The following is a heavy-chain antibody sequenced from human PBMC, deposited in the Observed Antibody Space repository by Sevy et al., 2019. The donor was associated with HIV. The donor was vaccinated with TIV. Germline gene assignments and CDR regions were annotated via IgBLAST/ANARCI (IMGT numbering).Heavy chain of an antibody. CDR1: GGSFSGYY. CDR3: ARHCSSSSCSHAFDI. CDR2: INHSGST. Sequence: SETLSLTCAVYGGSFSGYYWSWIRQPPGKGLEWAGEINHSGSTNYNPSLKSRVTISVDTSNNQFSLKLSSVTAADTAVYYCARHCSSSSCSHAFDIWGQGTMVTVSS. D-gene: IGHD2-2*01. J-gene: IGHJ3*02. V-gene: IGHV4-34*01.